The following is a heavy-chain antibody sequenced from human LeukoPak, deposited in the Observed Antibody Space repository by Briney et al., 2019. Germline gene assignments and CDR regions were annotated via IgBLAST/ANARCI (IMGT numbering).Heavy chain of an antibody. D-gene: IGHD4-17*01. CDR3: AKDLGADGDPIDY. CDR2: IRYDGSNK. CDR1: GFTFSIYG. Sequence: GGSLRLSRAASGFTFSIYGMHWVRQAPGEGLEWVAFIRYDGSNKYYADSVKGRFTISRDNSKNTLYLQMNSLRAEDTAVYYCAKDLGADGDPIDYWGQGTLVTVSS. J-gene: IGHJ4*02. V-gene: IGHV3-30*02.